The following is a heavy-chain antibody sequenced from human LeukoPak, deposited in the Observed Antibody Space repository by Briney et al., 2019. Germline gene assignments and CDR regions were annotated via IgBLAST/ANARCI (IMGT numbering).Heavy chain of an antibody. V-gene: IGHV1-24*01. J-gene: IGHJ4*02. Sequence: ASVKVSCKVSGYTLTELSMHWVRQAPGKGLEWMGGFDPEDGETIYAQKFQGRVTFTADTSTDTAHMELSSLRSEDTAVYYCARHYYGSGTDYYFDYWGQGTLVTVSS. D-gene: IGHD3-10*01. CDR2: FDPEDGET. CDR1: GYTLTELS. CDR3: ARHYYGSGTDYYFDY.